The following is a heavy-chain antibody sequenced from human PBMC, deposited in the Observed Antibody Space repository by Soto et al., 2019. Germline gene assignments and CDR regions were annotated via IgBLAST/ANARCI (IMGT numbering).Heavy chain of an antibody. V-gene: IGHV3-72*01. CDR1: RFTFSDHY. Sequence: EVQLVESGGGLVQPGGSLRLSCAASRFTFSDHYMDWVLQAPGKGLEWVGRIRNKRCDYTTVYAATVKGRFTISRDESQSSVFLQINSPRSEDTAVYYCATSSPTNNWSGFDYWGQGTLVSVSS. J-gene: IGHJ4*02. D-gene: IGHD1-1*01. CDR2: IRNKRCDYTT. CDR3: ATSSPTNNWSGFDY.